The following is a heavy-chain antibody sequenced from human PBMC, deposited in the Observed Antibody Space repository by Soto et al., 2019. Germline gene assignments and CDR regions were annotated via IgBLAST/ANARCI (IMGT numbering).Heavy chain of an antibody. J-gene: IGHJ4*02. CDR2: ISSSSSYI. Sequence: EVQLVESGGGLVKPGGSLRLSCAASGFTFSSYSMNWVRQAPGKGLEWVSSISSSSSYIYYADSVKGRFTISRDNAKKSLYLQRNSRRAEDTAVYYCARDQPGYSYGYGLGYWGQGTLVTVSS. D-gene: IGHD5-18*01. CDR1: GFTFSSYS. CDR3: ARDQPGYSYGYGLGY. V-gene: IGHV3-21*01.